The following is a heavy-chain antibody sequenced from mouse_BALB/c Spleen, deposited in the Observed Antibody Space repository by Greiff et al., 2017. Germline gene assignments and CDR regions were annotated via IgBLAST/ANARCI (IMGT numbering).Heavy chain of an antibody. D-gene: IGHD2-1*01. CDR2: ISYSGST. Sequence: EVQLVESGPGLVKPSQSLSLTCTVTGYSITSDYAWNWIRQFPGNKLEWMGYISYSGSTSYNPSLKSRISITRDTSKNQFFLQLNSVTTEDTATYYCASLIYYGNYWYFDVWGAGTTVTVSS. J-gene: IGHJ1*01. V-gene: IGHV3-2*02. CDR3: ASLIYYGNYWYFDV. CDR1: GYSITSDYA.